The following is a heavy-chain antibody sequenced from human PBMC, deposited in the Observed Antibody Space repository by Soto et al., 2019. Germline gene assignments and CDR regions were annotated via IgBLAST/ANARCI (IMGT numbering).Heavy chain of an antibody. V-gene: IGHV6-1*01. CDR2: TYYRSKWYN. CDR1: GDSVPSNGAA. D-gene: IGHD4-17*01. Sequence: PSQTLSLTCAISGDSVPSNGAAWNWIRQSPSRVLEWLGRTYYRSKWYNDYAVSVKSRININPDTSKSQFSLQLNSVTPEDTAVYYCARDKHDYFNRGIGFDTWGQGILVTVSS. J-gene: IGHJ5*02. CDR3: ARDKHDYFNRGIGFDT.